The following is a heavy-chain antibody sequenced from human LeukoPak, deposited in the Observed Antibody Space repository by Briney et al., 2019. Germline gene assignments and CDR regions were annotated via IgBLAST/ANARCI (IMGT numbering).Heavy chain of an antibody. CDR3: ATGAAAMNWFDP. D-gene: IGHD6-13*01. V-gene: IGHV1-24*01. CDR2: FDPEDGET. Sequence: ASVKVSCKVSGYTLTELSMHWVRQAPGKGPEWMGGFDPEDGETIYAQKFQGRVTMTEDTSTDTAYMELSSLRSEDTAVYYCATGAAAMNWFDPWGQGTLVTVSS. CDR1: GYTLTELS. J-gene: IGHJ5*02.